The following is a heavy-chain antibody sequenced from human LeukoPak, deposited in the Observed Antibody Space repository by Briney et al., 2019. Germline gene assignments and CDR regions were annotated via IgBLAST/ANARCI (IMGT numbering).Heavy chain of an antibody. J-gene: IGHJ6*03. CDR2: INHSGST. CDR1: GGSFSGYY. CDR3: ASYAYDFWSGKTYYYMDV. V-gene: IGHV4-34*01. Sequence: SETLSLTCAVYGGSFSGYYWSWIRQPPGKGLEWIGEINHSGSTNYNPSLKSRVTISVDTSKNQFSLRLSSVTAADTAVYYCASYAYDFWSGKTYYYMDVWGKGTTVTVSS. D-gene: IGHD3-3*01.